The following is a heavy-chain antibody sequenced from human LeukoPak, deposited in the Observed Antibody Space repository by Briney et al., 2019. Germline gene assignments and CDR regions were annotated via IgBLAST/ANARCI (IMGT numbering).Heavy chain of an antibody. Sequence: SSETLSLTCAVYGGSFSGYYWSWIRQPPGKGLEWIGEINHSGSTNYNPSLKSRVTISVDTSKNQFSLKLSSVTAADTAVYYCARGGEALRDYGEFDYWGQGTLVTVSS. V-gene: IGHV4-34*01. CDR3: ARGGEALRDYGEFDY. CDR1: GGSFSGYY. D-gene: IGHD4-17*01. J-gene: IGHJ4*02. CDR2: INHSGST.